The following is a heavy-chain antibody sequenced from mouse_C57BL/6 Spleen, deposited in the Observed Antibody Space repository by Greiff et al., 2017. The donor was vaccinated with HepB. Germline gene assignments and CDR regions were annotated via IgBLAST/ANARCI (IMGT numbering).Heavy chain of an antibody. CDR1: GFTFNTYA. D-gene: IGHD2-4*01. CDR3: VRENDYAPLYAMDY. J-gene: IGHJ4*01. V-gene: IGHV10-3*01. Sequence: EVQLVESGGGLVQPKGSLKLSCAASGFTFNTYAMHWVRQAPGKGLEWVARIRSKSSNYATYYADSVKAGFTISRDDSQSMLYLQMNNLKTEDTAMYYSVRENDYAPLYAMDYWGQGTSVTVSS. CDR2: IRSKSSNYAT.